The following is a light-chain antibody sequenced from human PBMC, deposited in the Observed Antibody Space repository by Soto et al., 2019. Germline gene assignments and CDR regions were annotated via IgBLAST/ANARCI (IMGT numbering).Light chain of an antibody. CDR2: GAS. CDR3: QQYNDWPRT. CDR1: QTVSSN. J-gene: IGKJ1*01. Sequence: EIVMTQSPATLSVSPGEGATLSCGASQTVSSNLAWYQQKPGQAPRLLIYGASTRATGLPARFSGSGSGTEFTLTISSLQSEDFAVYYCQQYNDWPRTFGQGTKVDIK. V-gene: IGKV3-15*01.